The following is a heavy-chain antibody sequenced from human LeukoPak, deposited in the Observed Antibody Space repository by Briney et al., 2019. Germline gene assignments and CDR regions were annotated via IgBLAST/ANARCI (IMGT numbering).Heavy chain of an antibody. Sequence: GGSLRLSCAASGFTFSSYAMSWVRQAPGKGLEWASAISGSGGSTYYADSVKGRFTISRDNSKNTLYLQMNSLRAEDTAVYYCARVLRFLEWTARFDPWGQGTLVTVSS. CDR1: GFTFSSYA. J-gene: IGHJ5*02. CDR3: ARVLRFLEWTARFDP. D-gene: IGHD3-3*01. V-gene: IGHV3-23*01. CDR2: ISGSGGST.